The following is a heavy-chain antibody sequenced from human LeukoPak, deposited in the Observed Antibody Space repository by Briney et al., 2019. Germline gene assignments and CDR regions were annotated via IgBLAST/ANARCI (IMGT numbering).Heavy chain of an antibody. J-gene: IGHJ4*02. Sequence: WASVKVSCKASGYTFTGYYMHWVRQAPGQGLEWMGWINPNSGGTNYSQKFQGWVTMTRDTSISTAYMELSRLRSDDTAVYYCARGYCSGGSCPTGSLDFDYWGQGTLVTVSS. V-gene: IGHV1-2*04. D-gene: IGHD2-15*01. CDR3: ARGYCSGGSCPTGSLDFDY. CDR1: GYTFTGYY. CDR2: INPNSGGT.